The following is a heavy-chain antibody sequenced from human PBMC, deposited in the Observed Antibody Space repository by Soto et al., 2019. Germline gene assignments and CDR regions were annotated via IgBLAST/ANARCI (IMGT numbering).Heavy chain of an antibody. CDR1: GFTFSSYA. CDR2: ISGSGGST. D-gene: IGHD4-17*01. V-gene: IGHV3-23*01. J-gene: IGHJ1*01. Sequence: GGSLRLSCAASGFTFSSYAMSWVRQAPGKGLEWVSAISGSGGSTYYADSVKGRFTISRDNSKNTLYLQMSSLRAEDTAVYYCASDTVTERPILLLQHWGQGTLVTVSS. CDR3: ASDTVTERPILLLQH.